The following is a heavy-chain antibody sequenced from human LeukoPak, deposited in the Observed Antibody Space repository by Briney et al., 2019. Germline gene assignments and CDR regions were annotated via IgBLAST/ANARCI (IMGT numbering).Heavy chain of an antibody. D-gene: IGHD6-25*01. CDR3: ASSYSSGYFDY. V-gene: IGHV5-51*01. J-gene: IGHJ4*02. CDR1: GYSFASYW. CDR2: IYPGDSDT. Sequence: GESLKISCEGSGYSFASYWIGWVRHMPGKGLEWMGIIYPGDSDTRYSPSFQGQVTISADKSIATAYLQWSSLKASDTAMYYCASSYSSGYFDYWGQGTLVTVSS.